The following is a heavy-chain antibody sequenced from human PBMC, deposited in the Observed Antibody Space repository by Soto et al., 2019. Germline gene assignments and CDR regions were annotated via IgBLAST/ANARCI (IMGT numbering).Heavy chain of an antibody. V-gene: IGHV4-59*12. J-gene: IGHJ6*03. CDR3: ARLDYYYYLDV. CDR1: GASITSYY. CDR2: IHYGGST. Sequence: QGQLQESGPGLVRPSETLSLTCTVSGASITSYYWSWIRQSSGKGLEWIGYIHYGGSTNYNPSLESRVTMSIDTSESQFSLRLRSVTAADTAVYYCARLDYYYYLDVWGKGTAVTVSS.